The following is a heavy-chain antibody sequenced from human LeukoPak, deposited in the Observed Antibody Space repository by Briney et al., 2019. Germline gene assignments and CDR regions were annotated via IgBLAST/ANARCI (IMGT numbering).Heavy chain of an antibody. J-gene: IGHJ4*02. CDR3: ARVPRHSNSGSYPPDFDY. V-gene: IGHV3-53*01. CDR2: IYSGGNT. CDR1: GFAFSDYY. Sequence: GGSLRLSCAASGFAFSDYYMSWIRQAPGKGLEWVSVIYSGGNTYYADSVKGRFTISGDNSKNTLYLQMNSLRAEDTAVYYCARVPRHSNSGSYPPDFDYWGQGTLVTVSS. D-gene: IGHD1-26*01.